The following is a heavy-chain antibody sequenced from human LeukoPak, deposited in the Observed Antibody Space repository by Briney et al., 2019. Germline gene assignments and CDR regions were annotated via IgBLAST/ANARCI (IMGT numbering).Heavy chain of an antibody. V-gene: IGHV3-30-3*01. J-gene: IGHJ5*02. Sequence: TGGSLRLSCAASGFTFSSYAMHWVRQAPGKGLEWVAVISYDGSNKYHADSVKGRLTISRDNSKNTLYLRMNSLRAEDTAVYYCARILYSSSWGTFDPWGQGTLVTVSS. CDR1: GFTFSSYA. D-gene: IGHD6-13*01. CDR2: ISYDGSNK. CDR3: ARILYSSSWGTFDP.